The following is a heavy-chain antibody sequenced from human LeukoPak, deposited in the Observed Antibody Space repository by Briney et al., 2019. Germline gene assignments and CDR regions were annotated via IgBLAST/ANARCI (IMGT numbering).Heavy chain of an antibody. V-gene: IGHV1-69*05. D-gene: IGHD1-26*01. J-gene: IGHJ6*03. CDR3: ARSASGSYYDYYYYMDF. CDR2: IIPIFGTA. CDR1: GGTFTSYA. Sequence: SVKVSCKASGGTFTSYAISWVRQAPGQGLEWMGGIIPIFGTANYAQKFQGRVTITTDESTSTAYMELSSLRSEDTAVYYCARSASGSYYDYYYYMDFWGKGTTVTVSS.